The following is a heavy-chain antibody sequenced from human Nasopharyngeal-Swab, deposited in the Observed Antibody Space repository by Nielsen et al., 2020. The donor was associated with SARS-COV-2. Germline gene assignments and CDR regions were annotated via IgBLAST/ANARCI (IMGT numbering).Heavy chain of an antibody. Sequence: SVKVSCKASGYTFTSYAISWVRQAPGQGLEWMGRIIPILGIANYAQKFQGRVTITADKSTSTAYMELSSLRSEDTAVYYCARSSSWYYGMDVWGQGTTVTVSS. CDR1: GYTFTSYA. V-gene: IGHV1-69*04. CDR2: IIPILGIA. J-gene: IGHJ6*02. D-gene: IGHD6-6*01. CDR3: ARSSSWYYGMDV.